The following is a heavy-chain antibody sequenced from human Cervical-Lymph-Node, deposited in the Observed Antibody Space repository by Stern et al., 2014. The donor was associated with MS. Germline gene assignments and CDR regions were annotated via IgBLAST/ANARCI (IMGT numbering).Heavy chain of an antibody. CDR3: ARGWDYYDSSGYYYYYYGMDV. CDR2: FYYSGST. D-gene: IGHD3-22*01. V-gene: IGHV4-59*01. CDR1: GGSISSYY. J-gene: IGHJ6*02. Sequence: QVQLQESGPGLVKPSETLSLTCTVSGGSISSYYWSWIRQPPGKGLEWIGYFYYSGSTNYNPSLKSRVTISVDTSKNQFSLKLSSVTAADTAVYYCARGWDYYDSSGYYYYYYGMDVWGQGTTVTVSS.